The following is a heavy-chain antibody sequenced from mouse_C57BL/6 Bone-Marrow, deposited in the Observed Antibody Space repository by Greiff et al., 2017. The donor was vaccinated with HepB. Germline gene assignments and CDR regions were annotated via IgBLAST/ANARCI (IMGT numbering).Heavy chain of an antibody. CDR3: ARDGPSYYGFAY. V-gene: IGHV7-1*01. CDR1: GFTFSDFY. D-gene: IGHD1-1*01. J-gene: IGHJ3*01. Sequence: EVKLMESGGVLVQSGRSLRLSCATSGFTFSDFYMEWVRQAPGKGLEWIAASRNKANDYTTEYSASVKGRFIVSRDTSQSILYLQMNALRAEDTAIYYCARDGPSYYGFAYWGQGTLVTVSA. CDR2: SRNKANDYTT.